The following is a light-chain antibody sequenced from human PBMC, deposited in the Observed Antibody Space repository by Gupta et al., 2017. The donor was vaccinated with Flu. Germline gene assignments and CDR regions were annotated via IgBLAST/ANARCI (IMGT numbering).Light chain of an antibody. CDR2: GAS. V-gene: IGKV3-20*01. Sequence: IVLTQSPGTLSLSPGERATLSCRASRSVSSSYLAWYQQKPGQAPRLLIYGASSRATGIPDRFSGSGSGTDFTLTISRLEPEDFAVCYCQQYGSSLMYSFGQGTKLEIK. CDR3: QQYGSSLMYS. J-gene: IGKJ2*03. CDR1: RSVSSSY.